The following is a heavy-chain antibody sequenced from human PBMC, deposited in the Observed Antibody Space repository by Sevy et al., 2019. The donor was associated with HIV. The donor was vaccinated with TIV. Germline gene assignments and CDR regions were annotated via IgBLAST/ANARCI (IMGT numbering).Heavy chain of an antibody. CDR3: ARRRGGGGDFHFDY. CDR1: GFTFSSYW. J-gene: IGHJ4*02. V-gene: IGHV3-7*01. Sequence: GGSLRLSCAASGFTFSSYWMSWVRQAPGKGLEWVANIKQDGSEKYYVDSVKGRFTISRDNAKNSLYLQMNSLRAEDTAVYYCARRRGGGGDFHFDYWGQGTLVTVSS. CDR2: IKQDGSEK. D-gene: IGHD2-21*02.